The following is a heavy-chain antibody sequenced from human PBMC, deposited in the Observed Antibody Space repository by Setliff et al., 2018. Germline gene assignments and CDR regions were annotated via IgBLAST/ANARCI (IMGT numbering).Heavy chain of an antibody. CDR1: GYSIRSGYY. Sequence: SETLSLTCGVSGYSIRSGYYWGWIRQPPGKGLEWIGYIFYSGSSNYNPSLQSRVSISVDTSKNQLSLKLDSLTAADTAVYFCARLPRTVTHFDYWGQGALVTVSS. D-gene: IGHD4-17*01. CDR2: IFYSGSS. V-gene: IGHV4-38-2*01. CDR3: ARLPRTVTHFDY. J-gene: IGHJ4*02.